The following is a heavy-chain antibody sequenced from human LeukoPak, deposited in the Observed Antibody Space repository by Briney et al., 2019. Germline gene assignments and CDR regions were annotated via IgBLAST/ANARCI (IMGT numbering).Heavy chain of an antibody. D-gene: IGHD2-2*01. J-gene: IGHJ6*02. CDR3: AGSSTYHPRYSGMDV. CDR1: GGSFRGFY. Sequence: SETLCLTCVGYGGSFRGFYWSWIRQPPGKGLEWIGDIKHSGRTNYNPSLKRRVTISVDPSKNQFSLKLSSVTTADTAVYYCAGSSTYHPRYSGMDVWGQGTTVTVSS. CDR2: IKHSGRT. V-gene: IGHV4-34*01.